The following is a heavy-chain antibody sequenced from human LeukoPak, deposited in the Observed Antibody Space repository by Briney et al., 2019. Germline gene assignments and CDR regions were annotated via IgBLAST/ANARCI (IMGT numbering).Heavy chain of an antibody. D-gene: IGHD1-26*01. CDR3: ARVGGSYSYDY. CDR1: GYSFTSYY. CDR2: INPSGGST. Sequence: ASVKVSCKASGYSFTSYYMHWVRQAPGQGLEWMGIINPSGGSTSYAQKFQGRVTMTRDMSTSTVYMELSSLRSEDTAVYYCARVGGSYSYDYWGQGTLVTVSS. V-gene: IGHV1-46*01. J-gene: IGHJ4*02.